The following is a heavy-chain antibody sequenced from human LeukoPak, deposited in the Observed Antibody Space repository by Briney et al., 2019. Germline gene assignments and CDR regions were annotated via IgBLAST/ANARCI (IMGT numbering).Heavy chain of an antibody. J-gene: IGHJ4*02. V-gene: IGHV4-61*02. D-gene: IGHD1-1*01. CDR3: TRATGAGLIDY. Sequence: SETLSLTCTVSGGSISSGSYYWNWIRQPAGKGLGWIGRIYTSGSTNYNPSLKSRVTISLDTSKNQFSLKLSSVTAADTAVYYCTRATGAGLIDYWGQGTLVTVSS. CDR2: IYTSGST. CDR1: GGSISSGSYY.